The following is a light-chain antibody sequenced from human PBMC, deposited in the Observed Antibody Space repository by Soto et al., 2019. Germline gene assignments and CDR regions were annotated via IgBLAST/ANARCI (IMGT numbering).Light chain of an antibody. CDR1: RSDVGGYNL. CDR2: EGT. Sequence: QSVLTQPASVSGSPGQSITLSCTGSRSDVGGYNLVSWYQHHPGKAPKLMIYEGTKRPSGVSNRFSGSKSANTASLTISGLQAEDEADYYCCSYAGTFYVFGTGTKVTVL. J-gene: IGLJ1*01. V-gene: IGLV2-23*01. CDR3: CSYAGTFYV.